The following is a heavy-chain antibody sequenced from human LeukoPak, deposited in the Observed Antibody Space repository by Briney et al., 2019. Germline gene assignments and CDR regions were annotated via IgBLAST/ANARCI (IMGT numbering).Heavy chain of an antibody. Sequence: ASVKVSCKPSGYTFTSYGISWVRQAPGQGLEWMGGISGYSGNTKYAQKLQGRVTMTTDTSTSTAYMELRSLRSDDTAVYYCARDSLQIYYDSSGYHLDAFDNWGQGTTVTVSS. CDR2: ISGYSGNT. V-gene: IGHV1-18*01. CDR3: ARDSLQIYYDSSGYHLDAFDN. D-gene: IGHD3-22*01. J-gene: IGHJ3*02. CDR1: GYTFTSYG.